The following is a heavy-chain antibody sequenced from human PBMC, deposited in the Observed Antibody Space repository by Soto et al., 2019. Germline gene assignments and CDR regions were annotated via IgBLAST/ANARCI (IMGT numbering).Heavy chain of an antibody. CDR2: ISYDGSNK. CDR1: GFTFSSYA. D-gene: IGHD3-10*01. Sequence: PGGSLRLSCAASGFTFSSYAMHWVRQAPGKGLEWVAVISYDGSNKFYADSVKGRFTISRDNSKNTLYLQMNSLRAEDTAVYYCARGPALVRGVNYGMDVWGQGTTVTAP. J-gene: IGHJ6*02. V-gene: IGHV3-30-3*01. CDR3: ARGPALVRGVNYGMDV.